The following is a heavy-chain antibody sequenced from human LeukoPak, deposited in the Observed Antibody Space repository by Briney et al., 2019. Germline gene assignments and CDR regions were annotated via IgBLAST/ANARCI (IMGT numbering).Heavy chain of an antibody. Sequence: PSETLSLTCAVYGGSLSDYYWNWFRQSPGNGLEWVGEINQSGSTNYSPSLKTRLTISVDTSKNQISLRLNSLTAADTAVYYCARGPSGYSNTFSYYYMDVWGKGTTVTVSS. J-gene: IGHJ6*03. D-gene: IGHD5-18*01. CDR3: ARGPSGYSNTFSYYYMDV. CDR1: GGSLSDYY. CDR2: INQSGST. V-gene: IGHV4-34*01.